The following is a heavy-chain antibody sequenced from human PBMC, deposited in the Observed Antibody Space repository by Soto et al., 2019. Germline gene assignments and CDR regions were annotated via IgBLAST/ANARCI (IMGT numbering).Heavy chain of an antibody. J-gene: IGHJ4*02. D-gene: IGHD2-21*02. CDR2: VSPYNGNR. Sequence: ASVKVSCKASGYTFTNYGISWVRQAPGQGLEWMGWVSPYNGNRYYAQKFHGRLTLTTDTSTNTAFMELRSLSPGDTAIYYCARRYGDPSSAAGFDYWGQGTLVTVSS. V-gene: IGHV1-18*01. CDR1: GYTFTNYG. CDR3: ARRYGDPSSAAGFDY.